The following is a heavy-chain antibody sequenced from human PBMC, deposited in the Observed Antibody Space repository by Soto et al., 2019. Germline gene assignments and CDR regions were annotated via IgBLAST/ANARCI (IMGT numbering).Heavy chain of an antibody. V-gene: IGHV1-18*01. CDR1: GYTFTSYG. CDR2: ISAYNGNT. Sequence: ASVKVSCKASGYTFTSYGISWVRQAPGQGLEWMGWISAYNGNTNYAQKLQGRVTMTTDTSTSTAYMELRSLRSDDTAVYYCAGGDIVLMVYAPDAFDIWGQGTMVTVSS. D-gene: IGHD2-8*01. J-gene: IGHJ3*02. CDR3: AGGDIVLMVYAPDAFDI.